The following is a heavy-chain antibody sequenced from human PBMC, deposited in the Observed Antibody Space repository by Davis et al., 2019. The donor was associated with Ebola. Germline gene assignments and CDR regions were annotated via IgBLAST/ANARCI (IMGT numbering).Heavy chain of an antibody. Sequence: PSETLSLTCTVSGGSISSGGYYWSWIRQHPGKGLEWIGYIYYSGSTYYNPSLKSRVTISVDTSKNQFSLKLSSVTAADTAVYYCARSLARILPVTDYYYYYMDVWGKGTTVTVSS. V-gene: IGHV4-31*03. CDR1: GGSISSGGYY. CDR2: IYYSGST. J-gene: IGHJ6*03. D-gene: IGHD1-26*01. CDR3: ARSLARILPVTDYYYYYMDV.